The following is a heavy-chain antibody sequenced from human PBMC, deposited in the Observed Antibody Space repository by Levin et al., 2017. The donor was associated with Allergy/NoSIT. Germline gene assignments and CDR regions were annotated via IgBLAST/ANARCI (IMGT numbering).Heavy chain of an antibody. CDR3: VKDTDWSFDF. CDR1: GFTFSGHW. V-gene: IGHV3-7*04. J-gene: IGHJ4*02. D-gene: IGHD3-9*01. Sequence: GESLKISCAASGFTFSGHWMIWVRQAPGKGLEWVANIDGDGSVRNYVDSVRGRFTISRDNAKTSLYLQMNSLRAEDTAVYYCVKDTDWSFDFWGPGTLVTVSS. CDR2: IDGDGSVR.